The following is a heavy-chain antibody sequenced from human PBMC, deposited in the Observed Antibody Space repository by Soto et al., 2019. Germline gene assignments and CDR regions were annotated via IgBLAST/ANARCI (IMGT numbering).Heavy chain of an antibody. V-gene: IGHV1-69*13. D-gene: IGHD2-2*01. CDR2: IIPIFGTA. CDR1: GGTFSSYA. CDR3: AKDRSSTSCYAFDY. Sequence: SVKVSCKASGGTFSSYAISWVRQAPGQGLEWMGGIIPIFGTANYAQKFQGRVTITADESTSTACMELSSLRSEDTAVYYCAKDRSSTSCYAFDYWGQGSLVTVSS. J-gene: IGHJ4*02.